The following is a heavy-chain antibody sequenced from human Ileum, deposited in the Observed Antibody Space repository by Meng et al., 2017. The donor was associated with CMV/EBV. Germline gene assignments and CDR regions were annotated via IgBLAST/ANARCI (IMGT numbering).Heavy chain of an antibody. V-gene: IGHV3-30*02. CDR2: MGSDGGEK. J-gene: IGHJ4*02. Sequence: GGSLRLSCTASRVIFSSHGIHWLRQAPGKGLEWVAFMGSDGGEKYNEKIMKGRFIVYRDTFKSTVFLKVNSLRIDDTAVYYCVGHQGGPREGVSLVWCQGTLVTVSS. CDR3: VGHQGGPREGVSLV. D-gene: IGHD3-10*01. CDR1: RVIFSSHG.